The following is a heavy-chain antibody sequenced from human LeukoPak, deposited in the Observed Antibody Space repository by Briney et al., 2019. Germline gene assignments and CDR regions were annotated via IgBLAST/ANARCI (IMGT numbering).Heavy chain of an antibody. V-gene: IGHV3-30*04. CDR1: GFTFSNYA. J-gene: IGHJ4*02. Sequence: GRSLRLSCAASGFTFSNYAMHWVRPAPGKGVEWVAVISYDGRNQYYADAVKGRFTVSRDNSKSTLYLQMNSLRGEDTAVYNCARYGAFLDYWGQGTLVTVSS. CDR3: ARYGAFLDY. CDR2: ISYDGRNQ. D-gene: IGHD3-3*02.